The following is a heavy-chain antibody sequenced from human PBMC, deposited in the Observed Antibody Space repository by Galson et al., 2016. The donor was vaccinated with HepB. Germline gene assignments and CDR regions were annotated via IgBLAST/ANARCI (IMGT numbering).Heavy chain of an antibody. CDR1: GYTFTTYG. J-gene: IGHJ6*02. V-gene: IGHV7-4-1*02. CDR3: ARAGSAGHPCRTPYGLDV. Sequence: SVKVSCKASGYTFTTYGVNWVRQAPGQGLEWMGWINTESGDPMYAQGSTGRFVLSLDTSVSTAYLEISNLRSEDTAVYYCARAGSAGHPCRTPYGLDVWGQGTTVTVSS. D-gene: IGHD6-13*01. CDR2: INTESGDP.